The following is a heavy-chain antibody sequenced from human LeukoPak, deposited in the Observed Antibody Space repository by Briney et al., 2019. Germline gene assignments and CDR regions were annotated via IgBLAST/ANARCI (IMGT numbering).Heavy chain of an antibody. CDR1: GFTFSSYA. D-gene: IGHD3-3*01. Sequence: GRSLRLSCAASGFTFSSYAMHWVRQAPGKGLEWVAVISYDGSNKYYADFVKGRFTISRDNTMNSLYLQMSSLRAEDTAVYYCATDRGWRTSGYYLYYFEYWGQGTLVTYSS. V-gene: IGHV3-30-3*01. CDR2: ISYDGSNK. CDR3: ATDRGWRTSGYYLYYFEY. J-gene: IGHJ4*02.